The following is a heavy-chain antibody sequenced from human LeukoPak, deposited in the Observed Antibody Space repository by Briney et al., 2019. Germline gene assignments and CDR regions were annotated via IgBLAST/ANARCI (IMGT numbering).Heavy chain of an antibody. CDR1: GFTFSSYE. CDR3: AREGPEDFYFDY. J-gene: IGHJ4*02. Sequence: GGSLRLSCAASGFTFSSYEMNWVRQAPGKGLEWVSYISSSGSTIYYADSVKSRFTISRDNAKNSLYLQMNSLRAEDTAVYYCAREGPEDFYFDYWGQGTLVTVSS. D-gene: IGHD3-3*01. CDR2: ISSSGSTI. V-gene: IGHV3-48*03.